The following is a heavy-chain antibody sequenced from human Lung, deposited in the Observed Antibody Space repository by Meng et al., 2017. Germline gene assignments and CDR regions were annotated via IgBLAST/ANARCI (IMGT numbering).Heavy chain of an antibody. Sequence: QGPVEESGPGLLKPSGPLSLTCAVSGGSISSSNWWSWVRQPPGKGLEWIGEIYHSGSTNYNPSLKSRVTISVDKSKNQFSLKLSSVTAADTAVYYCARGSITMVRGVSVFDPWGQGTLVTVSS. CDR1: GGSISSSNW. CDR2: IYHSGST. CDR3: ARGSITMVRGVSVFDP. D-gene: IGHD3-10*01. V-gene: IGHV4-4*02. J-gene: IGHJ5*02.